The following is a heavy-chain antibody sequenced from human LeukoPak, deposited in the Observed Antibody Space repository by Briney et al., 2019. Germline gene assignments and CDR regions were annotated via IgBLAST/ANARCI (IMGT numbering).Heavy chain of an antibody. CDR3: AKDLSSSWYYYYYGMDV. D-gene: IGHD6-13*01. V-gene: IGHV3-30*18. J-gene: IGHJ6*02. Sequence: QPGGSLRLSCAASGFTFSSYGMHWVRQAPGKGLEWVAVISYDGSNKYYADSVKGRFTISRDNSKNTLYLQMNSLRAEDTAVYYCAKDLSSSWYYYYYGMDVWGQGTTVTVSS. CDR1: GFTFSSYG. CDR2: ISYDGSNK.